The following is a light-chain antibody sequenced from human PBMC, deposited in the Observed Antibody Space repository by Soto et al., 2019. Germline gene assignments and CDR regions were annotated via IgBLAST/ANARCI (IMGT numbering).Light chain of an antibody. Sequence: DIQMTHSPSSLSASLGDRVTITCRASQSISSYLNWYQQKPGKAPKLPMYDASSLQSGVPSRFSGSGSGTDFTLTISSLQPEDFATYYCQQSYSTPITFGQGTRLEIK. CDR3: QQSYSTPIT. V-gene: IGKV1-39*01. J-gene: IGKJ5*01. CDR1: QSISSY. CDR2: DAS.